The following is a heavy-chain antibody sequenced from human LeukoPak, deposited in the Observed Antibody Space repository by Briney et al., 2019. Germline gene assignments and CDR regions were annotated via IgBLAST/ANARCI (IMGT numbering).Heavy chain of an antibody. CDR1: GFTFSSYA. V-gene: IGHV3-23*01. CDR3: AKGYSGAWYDFDY. D-gene: IGHD6-19*01. CDR2: IHYSPGYT. Sequence: GGSLRLSCAASGFTFSSYAMSWVRQAPGKGLEWVSHIHYSPGYTYYADSVKGRFTISRDNSKDTLYLQMNSLRAEDTAVYYCAKGYSGAWYDFDYWGQGTLVTVSS. J-gene: IGHJ4*02.